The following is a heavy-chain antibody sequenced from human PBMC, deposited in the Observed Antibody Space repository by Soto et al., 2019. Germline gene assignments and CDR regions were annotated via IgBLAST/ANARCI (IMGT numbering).Heavy chain of an antibody. CDR1: GFTFSSYN. Sequence: EVQLVESGGGLVKPGGSLRLSCAASGFTFSSYNMKWVRQAPGQGLEWVSFISSSSGYIYYADSVKGRFTISRDNAKNSLYLQMNSLRADDTAVYYCARDSAPGTTGAYYMDVWGKGTTVTVSS. CDR3: ARDSAPGTTGAYYMDV. D-gene: IGHD1-1*01. J-gene: IGHJ6*03. CDR2: ISSSSGYI. V-gene: IGHV3-21*02.